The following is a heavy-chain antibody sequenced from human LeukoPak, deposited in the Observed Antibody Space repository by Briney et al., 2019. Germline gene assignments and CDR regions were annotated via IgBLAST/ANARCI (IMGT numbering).Heavy chain of an antibody. D-gene: IGHD3-22*01. CDR3: ARVLANYYDSSGYPDY. CDR1: GYIFTSYG. J-gene: IGHJ4*02. V-gene: IGHV1-18*01. CDR2: ISAYNGNT. Sequence: ASVKVSCKASGYIFTSYGISWVRQAPGQGLEWMGWISAYNGNTNYAQKLQGRVTMTTDTSTSTAYMELRSLRSDDTAVYYCARVLANYYDSSGYPDYWGQGTLVTVSS.